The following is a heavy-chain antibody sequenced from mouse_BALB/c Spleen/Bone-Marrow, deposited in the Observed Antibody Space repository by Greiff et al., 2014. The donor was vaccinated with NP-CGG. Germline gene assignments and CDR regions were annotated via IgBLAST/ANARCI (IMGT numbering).Heavy chain of an antibody. J-gene: IGHJ2*01. CDR1: GYTFTSYV. D-gene: IGHD1-1*01. Sequence: EVQLQESGPELVKPGASVKMSCKASGYTFTSYVMHWMKQKPGQGLEWIGYINPYNDGTKYNETFKGKATLTSDKSSSTAYKDLSSLTSEDSAVYFCARSEYFGSSYDYWGQGTTLTVSS. CDR2: INPYNDGT. CDR3: ARSEYFGSSYDY. V-gene: IGHV1-14*01.